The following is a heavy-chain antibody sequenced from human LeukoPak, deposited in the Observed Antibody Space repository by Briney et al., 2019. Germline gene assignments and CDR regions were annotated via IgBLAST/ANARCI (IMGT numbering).Heavy chain of an antibody. J-gene: IGHJ4*02. CDR1: GFTFSSYD. CDR2: ISSSGRNI. CDR3: ARDLPWLGD. Sequence: GGSLRLSCAASGFTFSSYDMNWVRQAPGKRLERVSSISSSGRNIYYADSVKGRFTISRDNSKNTLYLQMNSLRAEDTAVYYCARDLPWLGDWGQGTLVTVSS. V-gene: IGHV3-21*01. D-gene: IGHD6-19*01.